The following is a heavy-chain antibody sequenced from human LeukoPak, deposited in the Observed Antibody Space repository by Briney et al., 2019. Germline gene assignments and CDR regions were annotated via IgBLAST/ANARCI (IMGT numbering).Heavy chain of an antibody. CDR2: ISGSGSST. J-gene: IGHJ5*02. Sequence: SGGSLRLSCAASGFTFSSYAMSWVRQAPGKGLEWVSGISGSGSSTYHADSVKGRFTISRDNSKNTLYLQMNSLRAEDTAVYYCARVARSGMIASNWFDPWGQGTLVTVSS. D-gene: IGHD3-22*01. CDR3: ARVARSGMIASNWFDP. V-gene: IGHV3-23*01. CDR1: GFTFSSYA.